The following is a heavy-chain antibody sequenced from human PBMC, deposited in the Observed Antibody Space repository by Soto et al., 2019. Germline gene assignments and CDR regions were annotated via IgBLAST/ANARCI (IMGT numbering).Heavy chain of an antibody. V-gene: IGHV2-5*02. CDR2: IYWDDDK. D-gene: IGHD3-10*01. CDR3: SHCAHCTYESGEIVTNAEYFQH. CDR1: GFSLNTYGVA. J-gene: IGHJ1*01. Sequence: QITLKESGPALVKPTQTLTLTCTFSGFSLNTYGVAVGWIRQPPGKALEWLALIYWDDDKRYSPSLKTRLTITKNTTKNQVILTMTNIDPVDTARYYCSHCAHCTYESGEIVTNAEYFQHWGQGALVTVSS.